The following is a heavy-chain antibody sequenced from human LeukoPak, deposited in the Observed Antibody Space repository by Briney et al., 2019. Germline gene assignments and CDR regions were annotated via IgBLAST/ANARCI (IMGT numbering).Heavy chain of an antibody. CDR2: ISYDGSNK. J-gene: IGHJ3*02. CDR1: GFTFSNYG. V-gene: IGHV3-30*18. CDR3: AKEGSDAFDI. Sequence: GRSLRLSCAASGFTFSNYGMHWVRQAPGKGLEWVAVISYDGSNKYYADSVKGRFTISRDNSKNTLYLQMNSLRAEDTAVYYCAKEGSDAFDIWGQGTMVTVSS.